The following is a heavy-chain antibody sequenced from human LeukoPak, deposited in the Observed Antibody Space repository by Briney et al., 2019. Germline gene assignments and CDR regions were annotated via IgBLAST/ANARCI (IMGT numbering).Heavy chain of an antibody. CDR2: ISGGGGSS. CDR1: GFTFSNAW. J-gene: IGHJ4*02. V-gene: IGHV3-23*01. CDR3: AKDCEAEGIVVVPAAIGDYFDY. Sequence: AGGSVRFSCAAYGFTFSNAWRGWDGQGPGKGREGGSDISGGGGSSYSADSVNGRLTISRHNSKSTLYLQMNSLIAEDTAVYYCAKDCEAEGIVVVPAAIGDYFDYWGQGTLVTASS. D-gene: IGHD2-2*02.